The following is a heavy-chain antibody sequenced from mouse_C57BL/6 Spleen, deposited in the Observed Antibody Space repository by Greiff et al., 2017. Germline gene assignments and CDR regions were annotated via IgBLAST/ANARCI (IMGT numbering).Heavy chain of an antibody. CDR2: INPNNGGT. CDR3: ARSSFITTVVGDY. J-gene: IGHJ2*01. V-gene: IGHV1-26*01. Sequence: VQLQQSGPELVKPGASVKISCKASGYTFTDYYMNWVKQSHGKSLEWIGDINPNNGGTSYNQKFKGKATLTVDKSSSTAYMELRSLTSEDSAVYYCARSSFITTVVGDYWGQGTTLTVSS. CDR1: GYTFTDYY. D-gene: IGHD1-1*01.